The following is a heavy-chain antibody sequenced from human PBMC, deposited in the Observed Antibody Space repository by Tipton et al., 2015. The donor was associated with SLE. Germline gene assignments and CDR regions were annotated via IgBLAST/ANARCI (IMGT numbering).Heavy chain of an antibody. CDR1: GDSIGTYY. Sequence: TLSLTCTVSGDSIGTYYWNWIRQSPGKGLEWIGNVYYVGSTNYNPSLKGRVTVSVDTSKNQFSLRLSSVTAADSAVYYCARADGSYFYYFMDVWGKGTTVTVSS. CDR2: VYYVGST. J-gene: IGHJ6*03. D-gene: IGHD3-10*01. V-gene: IGHV4-59*01. CDR3: ARADGSYFYYFMDV.